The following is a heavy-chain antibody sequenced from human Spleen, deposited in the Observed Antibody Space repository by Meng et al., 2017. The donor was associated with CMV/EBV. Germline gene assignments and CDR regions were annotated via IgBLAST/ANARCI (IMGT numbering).Heavy chain of an antibody. J-gene: IGHJ4*02. Sequence: SLRLSCGASGFTFSTYSMNWVRQAPGKGLEWVSSISGTSSYIYYADSVRGRFTISRDNAKNSLYLQMNSLRAEDTAVYYCARVPGDYWGQGTLVTVSS. V-gene: IGHV3-21*01. CDR1: GFTFSTYS. CDR2: ISGTSSYI. CDR3: ARVPGDY.